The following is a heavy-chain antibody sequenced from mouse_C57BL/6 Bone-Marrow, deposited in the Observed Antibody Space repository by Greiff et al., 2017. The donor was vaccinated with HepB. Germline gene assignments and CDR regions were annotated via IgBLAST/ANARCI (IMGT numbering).Heavy chain of an antibody. V-gene: IGHV5-2*01. CDR2: INSDGGST. CDR1: EYEFPSHD. Sequence: EVMLVESGGGLVQPGESLKLSCESNEYEFPSHDMSWVRKTPEKRLELVAAINSDGGSTYYPDTMERRFIISRDNTKKTLYLQRSSLRSEDTALYYCASLFPSSYGSSYGYAMDYWGQGTSVTVSS. D-gene: IGHD1-1*01. J-gene: IGHJ4*01. CDR3: ASLFPSSYGSSYGYAMDY.